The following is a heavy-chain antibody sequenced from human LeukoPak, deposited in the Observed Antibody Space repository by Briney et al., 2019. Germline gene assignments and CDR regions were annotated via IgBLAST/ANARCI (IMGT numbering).Heavy chain of an antibody. V-gene: IGHV3-23*01. J-gene: IGHJ4*02. CDR3: AKDDAWLRFGE. D-gene: IGHD3-10*01. CDR1: GLTFSNHG. Sequence: GGSLRLSCAASGLTFSNHGMNWVRQAPGKGLEWVSGISPSGDITYYADSVKGRFTISRDNSKNTLYLEVISLTVEDTAVYYCAKDDAWLRFGEWSQGTLVTVSS. CDR2: ISPSGDIT.